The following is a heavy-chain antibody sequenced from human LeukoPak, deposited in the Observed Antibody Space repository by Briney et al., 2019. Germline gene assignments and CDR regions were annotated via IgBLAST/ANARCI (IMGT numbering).Heavy chain of an antibody. D-gene: IGHD3-16*01. CDR3: AERRVGAPPGDWEYLGASNCFDI. CDR1: RYTFNMNG. V-gene: IGHV1-18*01. Sequence: ASVKVSCKASRYTFNMNGVNWVRQAPGQGLEWMGWIGTYNGNTNLPQKFKGRVTMTTDTATSTAYMELKSLRLDDTAVYSDAERRVGAPPGDWEYLGASNCFDIWGQGTMVSVSS. CDR2: IGTYNGNT. J-gene: IGHJ3*02.